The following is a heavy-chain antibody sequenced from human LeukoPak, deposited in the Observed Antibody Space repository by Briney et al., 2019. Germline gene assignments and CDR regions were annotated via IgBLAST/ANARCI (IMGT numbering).Heavy chain of an antibody. CDR1: GFTFNSYA. CDR3: ARRRYESSGHFDY. Sequence: PGGSLRLSCVASGFTFNSYAMSWVRQAPGKGLEWVSAITGLGTVDNAGSVWGRFTISRDNSKSTLFLQMDSLKPEDTATYYCARRRYESSGHFDYWGQGALVTVSS. J-gene: IGHJ4*02. CDR2: ITGLGTV. V-gene: IGHV3-23*01. D-gene: IGHD3-22*01.